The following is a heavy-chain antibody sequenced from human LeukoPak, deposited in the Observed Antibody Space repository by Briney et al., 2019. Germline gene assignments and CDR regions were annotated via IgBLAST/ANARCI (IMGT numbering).Heavy chain of an antibody. J-gene: IGHJ4*02. V-gene: IGHV3-9*01. CDR2: ISWNSGSI. CDR3: AKEVYYYDSSGYLDY. D-gene: IGHD3-22*01. CDR1: GFTFSSYD. Sequence: GGSLRLSCAASGFTFSSYDMHWVRQAPGKGLEWVSGISWNSGSIGYADSVKGRFTISRDNAKNSLYLQMNSLRAEDTALYYCAKEVYYYDSSGYLDYWGQGTLVTVSS.